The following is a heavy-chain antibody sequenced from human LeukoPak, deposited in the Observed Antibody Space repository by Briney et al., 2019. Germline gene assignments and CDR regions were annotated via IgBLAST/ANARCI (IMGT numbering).Heavy chain of an antibody. J-gene: IGHJ4*02. V-gene: IGHV1-69*04. CDR1: GGTFSSYA. D-gene: IGHD3-10*01. CDR2: IIPILGIA. CDR3: ARERESTMAPFDY. Sequence: ASVKVSCKASGGTFSSYAISWVRQAPGQGLEWMGRIIPILGIANYAQKFQGRVTITADKSTSTAYMELSSLRSEDTAVYYCARERESTMAPFDYWGQGTLVTVSS.